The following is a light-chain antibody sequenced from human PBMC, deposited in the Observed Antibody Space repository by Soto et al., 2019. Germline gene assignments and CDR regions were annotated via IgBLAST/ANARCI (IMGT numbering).Light chain of an antibody. V-gene: IGLV2-14*01. CDR2: GVN. CDR1: SSDIGDYNY. CDR3: SSYTSSITYV. J-gene: IGLJ1*01. Sequence: QSALTQPASVSGSPGQSITISCTGTSSDIGDYNYVSWYQQRPEKAPELMIYGVNNRPPGVSNRFSGSKSGNTASLTISGLQAEDEAEYYCSSYTSSITYVFGTGTKLTVL.